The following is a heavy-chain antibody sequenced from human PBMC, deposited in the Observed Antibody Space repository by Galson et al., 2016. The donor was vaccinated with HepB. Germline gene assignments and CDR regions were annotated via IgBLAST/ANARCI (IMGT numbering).Heavy chain of an antibody. CDR3: AKDRGCGRYRFGAFDI. D-gene: IGHD3-16*02. CDR2: ISGGGDST. V-gene: IGHV3-23*01. Sequence: SLRLSCAASGFAFSSHAMSWVRQAPGKGLEWVSFISGGGDSTYFAESVKGRFTISRDNSENTVFLQMNRLRAEDTAVYYCAKDRGCGRYRFGAFDIWGQGTIVTVSS. J-gene: IGHJ3*02. CDR1: GFAFSSHA.